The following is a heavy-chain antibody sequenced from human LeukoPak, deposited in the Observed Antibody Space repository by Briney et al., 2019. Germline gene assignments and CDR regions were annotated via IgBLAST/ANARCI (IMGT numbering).Heavy chain of an antibody. V-gene: IGHV3-74*03. Sequence: QPGGSLRLSCTASGFTFSTYWINWVRQSPGKGLVWVALINGDGSTTTHADSVKGRFTISRDNAKNTAYLQMNSLRDEDTAVYYCARDYAGSPDYWGQGTLVTVSA. J-gene: IGHJ4*02. CDR3: ARDYAGSPDY. CDR2: INGDGSTT. D-gene: IGHD3-10*01. CDR1: GFTFSTYW.